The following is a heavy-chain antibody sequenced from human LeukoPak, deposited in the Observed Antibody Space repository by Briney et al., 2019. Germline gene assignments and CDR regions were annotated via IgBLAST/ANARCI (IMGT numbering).Heavy chain of an antibody. CDR1: GFTFSSYE. D-gene: IGHD6-19*01. Sequence: PGGSLRLSCAASGFTFSSYEMNWVRQAPGKGLEWVSYITGSGTTIYYADSVKGRFTISRDNAKNSLYLQMNSLRAEDTAVYYCVRDRQWGSESEDHWGQGTLVTVSS. CDR2: ITGSGTTI. CDR3: VRDRQWGSESEDH. V-gene: IGHV3-48*03. J-gene: IGHJ4*02.